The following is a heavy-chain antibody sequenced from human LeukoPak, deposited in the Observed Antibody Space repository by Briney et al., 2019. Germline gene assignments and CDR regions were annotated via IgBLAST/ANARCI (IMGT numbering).Heavy chain of an antibody. D-gene: IGHD2-2*01. CDR2: MNPNSGNT. CDR3: ARGTSIVVVPAAMFRQAYYYYGMDV. CDR1: GYTFTSYD. V-gene: IGHV1-8*01. J-gene: IGHJ6*02. Sequence: ASVKVSCKASGYTFTSYDINWVRQATGQGLEWMGWMNPNSGNTGYAQKFQGRVTITADESTSTAYMELSSLRSEDTAVYYCARGTSIVVVPAAMFRQAYYYYGMDVWGQGTTVTVSS.